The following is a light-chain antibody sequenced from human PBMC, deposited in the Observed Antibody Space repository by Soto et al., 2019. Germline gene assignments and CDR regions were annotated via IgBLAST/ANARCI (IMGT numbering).Light chain of an antibody. J-gene: IGKJ1*01. V-gene: IGKV3-20*01. CDR1: QSVRSY. CDR2: DAS. Sequence: EIVMTQSPGTLSLTPGERATLSCRASQSVRSYLAWYQHKHGQAPRLLIYDASNRATGIPARFSGSGSGTDFTLTISRLEPEDSAVYYCQQYGSSPTWTFVQGSKVDIK. CDR3: QQYGSSPTWT.